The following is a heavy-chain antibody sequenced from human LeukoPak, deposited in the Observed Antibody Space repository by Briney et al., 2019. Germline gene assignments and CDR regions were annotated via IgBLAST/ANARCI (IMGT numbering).Heavy chain of an antibody. CDR1: GFSFSSYG. V-gene: IGHV3-30*18. J-gene: IGHJ6*01. CDR3: AKSNWNDEDYYYYGMDV. D-gene: IGHD1-1*01. Sequence: GGSLRLSCAASGFSFSSYGMHWVRQAPGKGLEWVAVISYDGSNKDYVDSVKGRFTMFRDNSKNTLYLQMNSLRVEDTAVYYCAKSNWNDEDYYYYGMDVWGQGTTVTVSS. CDR2: ISYDGSNK.